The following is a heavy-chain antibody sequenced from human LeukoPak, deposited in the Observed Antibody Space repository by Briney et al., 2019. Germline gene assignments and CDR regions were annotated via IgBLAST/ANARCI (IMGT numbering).Heavy chain of an antibody. V-gene: IGHV4-4*07. CDR2: IYSSGST. Sequence: SETLSLTCTVSGGSISSYYWSWIRQPAGKGLEWLGRIYSSGSTNYNPSLKSRVTMSVDTSKNQFSLKLSSVTAADTAVYYCARVYYYDSSGAFDYWGQGTLVTVSS. D-gene: IGHD3-22*01. CDR3: ARVYYYDSSGAFDY. CDR1: GGSISSYY. J-gene: IGHJ4*02.